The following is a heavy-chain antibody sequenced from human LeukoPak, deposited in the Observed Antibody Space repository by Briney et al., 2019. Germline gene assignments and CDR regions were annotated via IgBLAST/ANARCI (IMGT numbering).Heavy chain of an antibody. CDR2: ISSSSSMI. D-gene: IGHD4-17*01. J-gene: IGHJ4*02. V-gene: IGHV3-48*02. CDR3: ARDYGDLPARVPYFDY. Sequence: GGSPRLSCAASGFTFSTYSMNWVRQAPGKGLEWVSYISSSSSMIYYADSVKGRFTISRDNAKNSLYLQMKSLRDEDTAIYYCARDYGDLPARVPYFDYWGQGTLVTVSS. CDR1: GFTFSTYS.